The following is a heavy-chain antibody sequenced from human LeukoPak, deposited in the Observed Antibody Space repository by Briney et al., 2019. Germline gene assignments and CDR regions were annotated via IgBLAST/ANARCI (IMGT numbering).Heavy chain of an antibody. Sequence: GGSLRLSCAASGFTFSSYSMNWVRQAPGKGLEWVSYISSSSSTIYYADSVKGRFTIPRGNAKNSLYLQMNSLRAEDTAVYYCARDTDSSGSSPWGQGTLVTVSS. CDR1: GFTFSSYS. V-gene: IGHV3-48*04. D-gene: IGHD3-10*01. J-gene: IGHJ5*02. CDR2: ISSSSSTI. CDR3: ARDTDSSGSSP.